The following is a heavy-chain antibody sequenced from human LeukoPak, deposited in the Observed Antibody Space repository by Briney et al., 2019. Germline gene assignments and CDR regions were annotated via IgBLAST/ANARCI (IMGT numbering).Heavy chain of an antibody. CDR2: IRSKAYGGTT. Sequence: GGSLRLSCTASGFTFGDYAMSWVRQAPGKGLEWVGFIRSKAYGGTTEYAASVKGRFTISRDDSKSIAYLQMNSLKTEDTAVYYCTIRSRYSSSSLYYYMDVWGKGTTVTVSS. J-gene: IGHJ6*03. D-gene: IGHD6-6*01. V-gene: IGHV3-49*04. CDR1: GFTFGDYA. CDR3: TIRSRYSSSSLYYYMDV.